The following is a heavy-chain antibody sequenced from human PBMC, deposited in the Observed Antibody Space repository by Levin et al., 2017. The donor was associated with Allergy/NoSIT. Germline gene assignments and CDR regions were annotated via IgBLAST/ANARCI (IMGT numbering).Heavy chain of an antibody. CDR1: GFTFSTFG. V-gene: IGHV3-33*01. D-gene: IGHD5-12*01. J-gene: IGHJ3*02. CDR3: AREKGYHADSEAFDI. CDR2: IWHDGSNK. Sequence: LAGGSLRLSCAASGFTFSTFGMHWVRQAPGKGLEWVAAIWHDGSNKYHGDSVKGRFTISRDNSKNTLYLEMNSLRDEDTAVYYCAREKGYHADSEAFDIWGQGTMVTVSS.